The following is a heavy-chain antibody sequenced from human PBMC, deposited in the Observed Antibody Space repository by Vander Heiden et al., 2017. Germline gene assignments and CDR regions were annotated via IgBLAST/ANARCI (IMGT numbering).Heavy chain of an antibody. CDR2: IRPYNGNT. CDR1: GYTFTSSG. CDR3: ARVTHDKDYYYEWFFDN. J-gene: IGHJ4*02. Sequence: QVQLVQSGAEVRQPGASVKVSCEASGYTFTSSGISWVRQAPGQGLEWLGWIRPYNGNTKSARKFLGRVTLTTDTSTSTAYMELRSLRSDDTAVYYCARVTHDKDYYYEWFFDNWGQGTLVTVSS. D-gene: IGHD3-22*01. V-gene: IGHV1-18*01.